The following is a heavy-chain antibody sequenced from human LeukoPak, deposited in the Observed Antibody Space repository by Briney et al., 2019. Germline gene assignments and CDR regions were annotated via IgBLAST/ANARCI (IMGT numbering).Heavy chain of an antibody. D-gene: IGHD2-2*01. Sequence: PSETLSLTCAVSGGSISSGGYYWSWIRQHPGKGLEWIGYIYYSGSTNYNPSLKSRVTISVDTSKNQFSLKLSSVTAADTAVYYCARAYARSPRGDAFDIWGQGTMVTVSS. CDR1: GGSISSGGYY. V-gene: IGHV4-61*08. CDR3: ARAYARSPRGDAFDI. CDR2: IYYSGST. J-gene: IGHJ3*02.